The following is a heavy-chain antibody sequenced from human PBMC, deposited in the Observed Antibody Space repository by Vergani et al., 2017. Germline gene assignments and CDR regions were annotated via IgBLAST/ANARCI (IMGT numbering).Heavy chain of an antibody. J-gene: IGHJ6*02. CDR3: ARGLEIRGVKIVERFSYSSALDV. D-gene: IGHD3-10*01. Sequence: QVQLQQWGAGLLKPSETLSLKCAVYGEAFTGYHWNWIRQSPGKGLEWIAEINAGGSTNYNPSLKSRVTISVDTSKNQFSLSLSFVTAADTAVYYCARGLEIRGVKIVERFSYSSALDVWGQGTTVTVSS. V-gene: IGHV4-34*01. CDR2: INAGGST. CDR1: GEAFTGYH.